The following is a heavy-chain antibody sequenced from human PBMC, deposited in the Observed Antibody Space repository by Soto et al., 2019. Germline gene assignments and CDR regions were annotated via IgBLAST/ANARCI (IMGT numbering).Heavy chain of an antibody. V-gene: IGHV1-24*01. J-gene: IGHJ4*02. D-gene: IGHD3-16*02. Sequence: QVELVQSGAEVKKPGASVKVSCKVSGYTLTELSMHWVRPAPGKGLEWMGVFDAEDGAASYAQNFQGRVTLTVDTSTDTAYMEVTSLRSEDTAVYYCATDLFPDYADAWVTFRPADYWGQGTQVTVSS. CDR1: GYTLTELS. CDR2: FDAEDGAA. CDR3: ATDLFPDYADAWVTFRPADY.